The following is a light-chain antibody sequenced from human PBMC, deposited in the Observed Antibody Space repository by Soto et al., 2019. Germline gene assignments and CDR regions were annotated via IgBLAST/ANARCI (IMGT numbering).Light chain of an antibody. CDR1: QSVSSN. V-gene: IGKV3D-15*01. CDR3: QQYNNWPLT. Sequence: EIVMTQSPATLSVSPGERATLSCRASQSVSSNLAWYQQKPGQAPRLLIYGASSRATGIPDRFSGGGSGTEFTLTISSLQSEDFAVYYCQQYNNWPLTFGGGTKVDI. CDR2: GAS. J-gene: IGKJ4*01.